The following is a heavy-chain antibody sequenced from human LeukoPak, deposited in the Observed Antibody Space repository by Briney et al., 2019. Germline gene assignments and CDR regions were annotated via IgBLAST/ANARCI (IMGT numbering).Heavy chain of an antibody. J-gene: IGHJ4*02. V-gene: IGHV5-51*01. D-gene: IGHD6-19*01. Sequence: GESLKISCKGSGYNFPNYWIGWVRQMPGKGLEWMGVIYPGDSDTRYSPPFQGQVTISADKSISTAHLQWSSLKASDTAMYYCARPGSGWSLDYWGQGTLVTVSS. CDR1: GYNFPNYW. CDR2: IYPGDSDT. CDR3: ARPGSGWSLDY.